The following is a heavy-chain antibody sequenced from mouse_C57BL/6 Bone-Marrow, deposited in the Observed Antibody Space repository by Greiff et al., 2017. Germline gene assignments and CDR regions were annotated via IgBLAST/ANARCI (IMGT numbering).Heavy chain of an antibody. CDR3: ARGNDYDGNWYFDV. CDR2: IDPSDSYN. D-gene: IGHD2-4*01. V-gene: IGHV1-69*01. J-gene: IGHJ1*03. Sequence: VQLQQPGAELVMPGASVKLSCKASGYTFTSYWMHWVKQRPGQGLEWIGEIDPSDSYNNYNQKFKGKSTLTVDKSSSTAYMQLSSLTSEDAAVYYSARGNDYDGNWYFDVWGTGTTVTVSS. CDR1: GYTFTSYW.